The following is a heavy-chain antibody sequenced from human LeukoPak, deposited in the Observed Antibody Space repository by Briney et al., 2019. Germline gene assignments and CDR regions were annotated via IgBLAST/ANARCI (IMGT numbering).Heavy chain of an antibody. V-gene: IGHV3-23*01. D-gene: IGHD3-10*01. CDR1: GFTFTSYA. CDR3: AKVSFWGSGSEQLDY. Sequence: GGSLRLSCAASGFTFTSYAMSWVRKGPGKGLEWVSAISGSGGSTYYADSVKGRFTISRDNYKNTLYLQMNSLRAEDTAVYYCAKVSFWGSGSEQLDYWGQGTLVTVSS. J-gene: IGHJ4*02. CDR2: ISGSGGST.